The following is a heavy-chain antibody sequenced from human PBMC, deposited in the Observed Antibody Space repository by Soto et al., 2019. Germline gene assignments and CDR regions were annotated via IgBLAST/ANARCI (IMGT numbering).Heavy chain of an antibody. Sequence: GGSPRLSCAASGFTFSSYAMSCVRQAPGKGLERVSAIIGSGRSTYCADSVKRRFSSSSDNSKNTAYLQMNSLRAEDTAVYYCAKDLELHFYYYYYGMDVWGQGAKVTVA. D-gene: IGHD1-7*01. V-gene: IGHV3-23*01. J-gene: IGHJ6*01. CDR2: IIGSGRST. CDR1: GFTFSSYA. CDR3: AKDLELHFYYYYYGMDV.